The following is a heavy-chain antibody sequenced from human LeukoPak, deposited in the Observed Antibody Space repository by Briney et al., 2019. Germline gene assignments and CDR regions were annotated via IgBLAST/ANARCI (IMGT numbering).Heavy chain of an antibody. Sequence: ASVKVSCKASGYTFTAYYTHWVRQAPGQGLEWMGRINPNSGDTNYAQKFQGRVTMTRDTSISTAYMELSRLRSDDTAVYYCARDDYSSGYYLDYWGQGTLVTVSS. D-gene: IGHD3-22*01. CDR1: GYTFTAYY. V-gene: IGHV1-2*06. J-gene: IGHJ4*02. CDR2: INPNSGDT. CDR3: ARDDYSSGYYLDY.